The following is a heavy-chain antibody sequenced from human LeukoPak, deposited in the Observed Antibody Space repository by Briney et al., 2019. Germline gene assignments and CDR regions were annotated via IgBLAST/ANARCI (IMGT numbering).Heavy chain of an antibody. J-gene: IGHJ4*02. CDR3: ARDCSSTSCYPDFDY. D-gene: IGHD2-2*01. CDR1: GYTFTSYG. CDR2: ISAYNGNT. V-gene: IGHV1-18*01. Sequence: ASVKVSCKASGYTFTSYGISWVRQAPGQGLEWMGWISAYNGNTNYAQKLQGRVTMTTDTSTSTVYMELRSLRSDDTAVYYCARDCSSTSCYPDFDYWGQGTLVTVSS.